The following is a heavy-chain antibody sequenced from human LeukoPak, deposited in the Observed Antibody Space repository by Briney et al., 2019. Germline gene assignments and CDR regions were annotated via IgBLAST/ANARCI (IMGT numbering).Heavy chain of an antibody. V-gene: IGHV3-9*01. CDR2: INWNSGSI. CDR1: GFTFDDYA. D-gene: IGHD6-19*01. J-gene: IGHJ5*02. CDR3: AKAPVAGTGDNWFDP. Sequence: GRSLRLSCAASGFTFDDYAMHWVRQAPGKGLEWVSGINWNSGSIGYADSVKGRFTISRDNAKNSLYLQMNSLRAEDTALYYCAKAPVAGTGDNWFDPWGQGTLVTVSS.